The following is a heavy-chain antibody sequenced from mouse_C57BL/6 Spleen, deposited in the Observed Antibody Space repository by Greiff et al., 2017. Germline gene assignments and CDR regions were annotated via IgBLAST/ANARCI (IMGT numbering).Heavy chain of an antibody. V-gene: IGHV5-16*01. CDR2: INSDGSST. J-gene: IGHJ2*01. Sequence: EVKLVESEGGLVQPGGSMKLSCTASGFTFSDYYMAWVRQVPEKGLEWVANINSDGSSTYYMDSLKSRFILSRDNAKNILYLQMSSLKSEDPATYYWAREYCGSSYFDYWGQGTTRTVSS. CDR3: AREYCGSSYFDY. CDR1: GFTFSDYY. D-gene: IGHD1-1*01.